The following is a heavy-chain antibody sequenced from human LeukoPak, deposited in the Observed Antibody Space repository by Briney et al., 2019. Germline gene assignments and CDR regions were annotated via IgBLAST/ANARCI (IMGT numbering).Heavy chain of an antibody. CDR2: IYYSGGT. CDR3: ARDRKYCSSTSCYDWPNAFDI. D-gene: IGHD2-2*01. J-gene: IGHJ3*02. V-gene: IGHV4-59*11. CDR1: GGSISSHY. Sequence: SETLSLTCTVSGGSISSHYWSWIRQPPGKGLEWIGYIYYSGGTNYNPSLKSRVTISVDTSKNQFSLKLSSVTAADTAVYYCARDRKYCSSTSCYDWPNAFDIWGQGTMVTVSS.